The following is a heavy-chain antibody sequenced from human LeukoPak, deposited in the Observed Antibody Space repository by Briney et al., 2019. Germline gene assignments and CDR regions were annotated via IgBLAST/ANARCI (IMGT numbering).Heavy chain of an antibody. CDR3: ARDPIPLLGRAFDV. Sequence: GSLRLSCAASGFTFSRYDMHWVRQLPGKGLEWIGDIHHEGNTDYNPSLKSRVTISQDKSRNQFSLKLTSVTAADTAVYYCARDPIPLLGRAFDVWGQGAVVTVSS. D-gene: IGHD2-21*01. CDR2: IHHEGNT. CDR1: GFTFSRYD. J-gene: IGHJ3*01. V-gene: IGHV4-4*02.